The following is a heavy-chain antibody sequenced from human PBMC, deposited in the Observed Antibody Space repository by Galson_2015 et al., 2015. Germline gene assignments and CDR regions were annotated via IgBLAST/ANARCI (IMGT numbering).Heavy chain of an antibody. CDR1: GFTFSSYG. V-gene: IGHV3-33*01. D-gene: IGHD6-19*01. CDR2: IWYDGSNK. Sequence: LRLSCAASGFTFSSYGMHWVRQAPGKGLEWVAVIWYDGSNKYYADSVKGRFTISRDNSKNTLYLQMNSLRAEDTAVYYCARRSASSGWYGPVDYWGQGTLVTASS. CDR3: ARRSASSGWYGPVDY. J-gene: IGHJ4*02.